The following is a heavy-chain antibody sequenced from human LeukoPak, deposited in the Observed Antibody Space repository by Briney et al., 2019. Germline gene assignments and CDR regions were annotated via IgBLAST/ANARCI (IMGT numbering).Heavy chain of an antibody. CDR3: ARDGVGWLQQGDAFDI. V-gene: IGHV1-69*13. D-gene: IGHD5-24*01. CDR1: GGTFSSYA. Sequence: SVKVSCKASGGTFSSYAISWVRQAPGQGLEWMGGIIPIFGTANYAQKFQGRVTITADESTSTAYMELSSLRSDDTAVYYCARDGVGWLQQGDAFDIWGQGTMVTVSS. CDR2: IIPIFGTA. J-gene: IGHJ3*02.